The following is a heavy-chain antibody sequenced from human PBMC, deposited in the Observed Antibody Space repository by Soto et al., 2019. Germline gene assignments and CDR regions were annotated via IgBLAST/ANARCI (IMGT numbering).Heavy chain of an antibody. CDR2: INAGNGNT. CDR1: GYTFTSYA. CDR3: ARDQSGSYFFWFDP. J-gene: IGHJ5*02. Sequence: ASVKVSCKASGYTFTSYAMHWVRQAPGQRLEWMGWINAGNGNTKYSQKFQGRVTITRDTSASTAYMELSSLRSEDTAVYYCARDQSGSYFFWFDPWGQGTLVTVSS. D-gene: IGHD1-26*01. V-gene: IGHV1-3*01.